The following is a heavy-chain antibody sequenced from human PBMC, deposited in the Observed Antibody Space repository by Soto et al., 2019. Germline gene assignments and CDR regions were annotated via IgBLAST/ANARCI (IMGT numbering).Heavy chain of an antibody. CDR2: IDPSDSYT. CDR1: GYSFTSYW. D-gene: IGHD2-2*02. CDR3: ARRDCSSTSCYRDNYYYGMDV. V-gene: IGHV5-10-1*01. J-gene: IGHJ6*02. Sequence: GESLKISCKGSGYSFTSYWISWARQMPGKGLEWMGRIDPSDSYTNYSPSFQGHVTISADKSISTAYLQWSSLKASDTAMYYCARRDCSSTSCYRDNYYYGMDVWGQGTTVTVSS.